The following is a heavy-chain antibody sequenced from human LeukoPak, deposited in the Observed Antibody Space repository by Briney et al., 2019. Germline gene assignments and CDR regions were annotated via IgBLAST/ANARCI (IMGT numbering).Heavy chain of an antibody. CDR1: GFTFCTYN. J-gene: IGHJ4*02. D-gene: IGHD3-22*01. Sequence: GGSLRLSCAASGFTFCTYNMNWVRQAPGKGLEWISYINADSSTIQYADSVRGRFTTSRDNAKNSLYLQMNSLRAEDTAVYYCVRDNSRGQSLGVIYWGQGSLVTVSS. CDR2: INADSSTI. CDR3: VRDNSRGQSLGVIY. V-gene: IGHV3-48*01.